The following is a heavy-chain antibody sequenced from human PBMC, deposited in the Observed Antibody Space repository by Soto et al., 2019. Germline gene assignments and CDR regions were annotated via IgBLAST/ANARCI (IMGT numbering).Heavy chain of an antibody. V-gene: IGHV3-23*01. J-gene: IGHJ3*01. CDR2: ISDSGDRT. D-gene: IGHD3-16*02. Sequence: PGGSLRLSCASSGFTLSMSAVNWVRQAPGKGLEWVSYISDSGDRTYYADSVKGRFTISRDRSKNTVSLQMDSLRAEDTAVYYCAKDRGIIVKAGDAFDVCGQGTKVTVSS. CDR1: GFTLSMSA. CDR3: AKDRGIIVKAGDAFDV.